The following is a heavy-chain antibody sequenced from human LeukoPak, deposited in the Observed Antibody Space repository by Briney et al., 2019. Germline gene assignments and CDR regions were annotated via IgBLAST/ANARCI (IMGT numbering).Heavy chain of an antibody. J-gene: IGHJ3*02. CDR1: GFTFSNYG. CDR2: TDTSGRYV. V-gene: IGHV3-21*06. D-gene: IGHD3-10*01. Sequence: GGSLRLSCAASGFTFSNYGMNWVRQAPGKGLEWVSFTDTSGRYVYYGDSVKGRFTISRDIAKNLLFLQMNGLRAEDTALYYCARGRSITLLRGVAMSDGFDIWGQGAMVAVSS. CDR3: ARGRSITLLRGVAMSDGFDI.